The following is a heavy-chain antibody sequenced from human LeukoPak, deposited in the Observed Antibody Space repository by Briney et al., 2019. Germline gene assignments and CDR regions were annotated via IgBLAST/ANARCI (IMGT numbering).Heavy chain of an antibody. J-gene: IGHJ4*02. D-gene: IGHD3-3*01. CDR3: VRAYDFWSGYPSY. CDR2: ISSSSSYI. V-gene: IGHV3-21*01. Sequence: PGGSLRLSCAASGFTFSSYSMNWVRQAPGKGLEWVSSISSSSSYIYYADSVKGRFTISRDNAKNSLYLQMNSLRAEDTAVYYCVRAYDFWSGYPSYWGQGTLVTVSS. CDR1: GFTFSSYS.